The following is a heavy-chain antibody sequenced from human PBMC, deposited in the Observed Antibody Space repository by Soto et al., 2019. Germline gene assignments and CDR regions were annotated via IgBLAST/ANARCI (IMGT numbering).Heavy chain of an antibody. CDR1: GYTFTSYV. CDR2: ISAYNGNT. D-gene: IGHD2-15*01. J-gene: IGHJ6*03. V-gene: IGHV1-18*01. Sequence: ASVKVSCKASGYTFTSYVISWVRQAPGQGLEWMGWISAYNGNTNYAQKLQGRVTMTTDTSTSTAYMELRSLRSDDTAVYYYARGDVVVVAATHYYYYYMDVWGKGTTVTVSS. CDR3: ARGDVVVVAATHYYYYYMDV.